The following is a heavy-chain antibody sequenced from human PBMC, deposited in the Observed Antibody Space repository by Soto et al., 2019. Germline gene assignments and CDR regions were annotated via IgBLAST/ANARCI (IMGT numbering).Heavy chain of an antibody. CDR2: ISGSGAST. Sequence: GGSLRLSCLSSVFTCNKYSLAWFLQAAGKRLEWVSAISGSGASTYDADSVKGRFTISRDNSNNTLYLQMNSLRAEDKAVYYCAKTPGVINVINSFHKWGQGPQVTXYS. CDR1: VFTCNKYS. J-gene: IGHJ1*01. V-gene: IGHV3-23*01. CDR3: AKTPGVINVINSFHK. D-gene: IGHD2-21*01.